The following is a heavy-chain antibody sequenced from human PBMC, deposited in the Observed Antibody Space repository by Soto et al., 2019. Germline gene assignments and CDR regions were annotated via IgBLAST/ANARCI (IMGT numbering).Heavy chain of an antibody. J-gene: IGHJ4*02. V-gene: IGHV3-7*01. D-gene: IGHD3-16*01. CDR1: GFPFSSYW. CDR2: IKEDGSEK. CDR3: ARDRPGGFFDY. Sequence: PGGSLRLSCAASGFPFSSYWLSWVRQAPGTGLEWVANIKEDGSEKSYMDSAKGRFTISRDNAKNSLYLQMTSLRAEDTAVYYCARDRPGGFFDYWGPGTLVTVSS.